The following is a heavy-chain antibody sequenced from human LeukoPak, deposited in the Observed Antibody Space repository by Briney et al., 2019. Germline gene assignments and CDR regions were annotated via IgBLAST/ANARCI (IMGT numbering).Heavy chain of an antibody. CDR2: IYPGDSDT. V-gene: IGHV5-51*01. J-gene: IGHJ4*02. CDR1: GYSFTTYW. D-gene: IGHD2-2*01. CDR3: ARRQGCSSTSCPPDY. Sequence: GESLKISCRGSGYSFTTYWIGWVRQMPGKGLEWMGIIYPGDSDTRYTPSFQGQVTMSADKSINTAYLPWSSLKASDTAMYYCARRQGCSSTSCPPDYWGQGTLVTVSS.